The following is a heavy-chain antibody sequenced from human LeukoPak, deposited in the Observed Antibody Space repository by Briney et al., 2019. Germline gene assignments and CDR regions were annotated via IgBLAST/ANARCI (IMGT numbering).Heavy chain of an antibody. J-gene: IGHJ4*02. V-gene: IGHV5-10-1*01. Sequence: GESLKISCQGSGFSFTTYLISWVRQLPGKGLEWMGRIYPSDSYTNYSPSFQGRVTISADKSISTAYPQLTSLRASDTAIYYCARHFYSGYDLIDYWGQGTLVTVS. CDR3: ARHFYSGYDLIDY. D-gene: IGHD5-12*01. CDR2: IYPSDSYT. CDR1: GFSFTTYL.